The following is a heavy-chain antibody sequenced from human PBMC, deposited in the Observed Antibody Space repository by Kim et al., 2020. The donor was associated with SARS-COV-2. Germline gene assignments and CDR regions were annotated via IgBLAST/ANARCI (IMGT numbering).Heavy chain of an antibody. CDR3: ARDIGGYGDYSGFDY. Sequence: QKFQGRVTITADESTSTAYMELSSLRSEDTAVYYCARDIGGYGDYSGFDYWRQGTLVTVSS. J-gene: IGHJ4*02. V-gene: IGHV1-69*01. D-gene: IGHD4-17*01.